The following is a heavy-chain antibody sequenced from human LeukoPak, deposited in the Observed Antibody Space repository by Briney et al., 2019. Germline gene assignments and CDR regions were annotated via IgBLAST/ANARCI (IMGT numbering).Heavy chain of an antibody. J-gene: IGHJ5*02. V-gene: IGHV4-59*01. CDR2: TRYSGST. Sequence: PSETLSLTCTVSGGSISSYDWSWIRQPPGKGLEWIGFTRYSGSTNYNPSLKSRVTISVDTSKNQFSLRLTSVTAADTAVYYCARYGSAHWFDPWGQGTLVTVSS. CDR3: ARYGSAHWFDP. CDR1: GGSISSYD. D-gene: IGHD4-17*01.